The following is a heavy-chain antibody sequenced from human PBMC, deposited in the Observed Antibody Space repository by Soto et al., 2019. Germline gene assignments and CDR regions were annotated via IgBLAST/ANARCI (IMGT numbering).Heavy chain of an antibody. J-gene: IGHJ6*02. CDR2: IYPGDSYT. Sequence: GESLKISCKGSGYSFTIYWIGWVRQMPGKGLEWMGIIYPGDSYTNYSPSFQGHVTISADKSISTAYLQWSSLKASDTAMYYCARQGYCSSTSCYYYYGMDVWGQGTTVTVSS. V-gene: IGHV5-51*01. CDR1: GYSFTIYW. CDR3: ARQGYCSSTSCYYYYGMDV. D-gene: IGHD2-2*01.